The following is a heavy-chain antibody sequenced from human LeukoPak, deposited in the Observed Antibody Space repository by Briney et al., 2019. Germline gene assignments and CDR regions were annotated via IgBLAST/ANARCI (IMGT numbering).Heavy chain of an antibody. D-gene: IGHD4-17*01. CDR3: AKPRLRGVSYYFDY. V-gene: IGHV3-30*18. Sequence: GGSLRLSCAASGFTFSTYGMHWVRQAPGKGLEWVALISYDGSNKNYADSVKGRFTISRDNSNNTLYLQMNSLRAEDTAVYYCAKPRLRGVSYYFDYWGQGTLVTVSS. J-gene: IGHJ4*02. CDR1: GFTFSTYG. CDR2: ISYDGSNK.